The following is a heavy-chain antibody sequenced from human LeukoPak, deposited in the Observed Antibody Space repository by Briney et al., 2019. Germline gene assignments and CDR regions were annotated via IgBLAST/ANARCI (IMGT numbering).Heavy chain of an antibody. CDR3: AKDHYYFGSGSPPDY. Sequence: GGSLRLSCAASGFTFSNYGMHWVRQAPGKGLEWMAFIRYDGSNKYYADSVKGRFTISRDNSKNTLYVQMNSLRAEDTAVYYCAKDHYYFGSGSPPDYWGQGTLVTVSS. D-gene: IGHD3-10*01. J-gene: IGHJ4*02. CDR2: IRYDGSNK. CDR1: GFTFSNYG. V-gene: IGHV3-30*02.